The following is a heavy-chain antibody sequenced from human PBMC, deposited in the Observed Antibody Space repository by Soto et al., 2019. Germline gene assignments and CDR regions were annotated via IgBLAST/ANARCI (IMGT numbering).Heavy chain of an antibody. Sequence: EVQLVESGGGLVKPGGSLRLSCAASGFTFSSYSMNWVRQAPGKGLEWVSSISSSSSYIYYADSVKGRFTISRDNAKNSLYLKMNSLRAEDTAVYYCARGGYCSSTSCYTVVDWFDPWGQGTLVTVSS. CDR2: ISSSSSYI. D-gene: IGHD2-2*02. CDR3: ARGGYCSSTSCYTVVDWFDP. V-gene: IGHV3-21*01. CDR1: GFTFSSYS. J-gene: IGHJ5*02.